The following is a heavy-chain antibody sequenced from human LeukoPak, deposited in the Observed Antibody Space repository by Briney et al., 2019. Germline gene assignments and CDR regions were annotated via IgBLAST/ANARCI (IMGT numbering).Heavy chain of an antibody. J-gene: IGHJ3*02. V-gene: IGHV4-59*12. CDR3: ARGGLNSAFDI. CDR1: GGSISTYY. D-gene: IGHD2/OR15-2a*01. CDR2: IYYSGST. Sequence: SETLSLTCTVSGGSISTYYWSWFRQPPGKGLEWIGYIYYSGSTNYNPSLKSRVTISVDTSKNQFSLKLSSVTAADTAVYYCARGGLNSAFDIWGQGTMVTVSS.